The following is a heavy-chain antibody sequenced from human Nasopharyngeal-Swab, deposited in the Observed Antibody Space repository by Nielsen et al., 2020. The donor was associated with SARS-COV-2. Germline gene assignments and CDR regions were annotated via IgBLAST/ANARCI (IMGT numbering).Heavy chain of an antibody. CDR3: ARDGYSSDYGMDV. CDR2: IWYDGSNK. CDR1: RFAFSDCG. Sequence: GESLKISCAASRFAFSDCGMHWVRQAPGKGLEWVAVIWYDGSNKYYADSVKGRFTISRDNSKNTLYLQMNSLRAEDTAVYYCARDGYSSDYGMDVWGQGTTVTVSS. J-gene: IGHJ6*02. D-gene: IGHD6-25*01. V-gene: IGHV3-33*08.